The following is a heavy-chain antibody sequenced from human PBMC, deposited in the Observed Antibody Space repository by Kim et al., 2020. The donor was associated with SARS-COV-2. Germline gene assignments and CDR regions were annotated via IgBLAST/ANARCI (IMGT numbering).Heavy chain of an antibody. D-gene: IGHD4-17*01. CDR2: ISAYNGNT. CDR3: ARDGTATVTTKRAVDY. J-gene: IGHJ4*02. V-gene: IGHV1-18*01. CDR1: GYTFTSYG. Sequence: ASVKVSCKASGYTFTSYGISWVRQAPGQGLEWMGWISAYNGNTNYAQKLQGRVTMTTDTSTSTAYMELRSLRSDDTAVYYCARDGTATVTTKRAVDYWGQGTLVTVSS.